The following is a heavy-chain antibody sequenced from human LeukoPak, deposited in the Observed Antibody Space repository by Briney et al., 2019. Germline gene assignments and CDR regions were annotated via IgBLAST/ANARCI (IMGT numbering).Heavy chain of an antibody. CDR2: IIPIFGTA. CDR1: GGTFSSYA. CDR3: AREPFEQYYYYGMDV. V-gene: IGHV1-69*01. Sequence: SVKVSCKASGGTFSSYAISWVRQAPGQGLEWMGGIIPIFGTANYAQKFQGRVTITADESTSTAYMELSSLRSEDTAVYYCAREPFEQYYYYGMDVWGQGTTVTVSS. D-gene: IGHD1/OR15-1a*01. J-gene: IGHJ6*02.